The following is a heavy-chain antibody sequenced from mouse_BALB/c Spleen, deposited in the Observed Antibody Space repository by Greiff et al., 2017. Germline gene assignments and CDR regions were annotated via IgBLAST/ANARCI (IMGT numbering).Heavy chain of an antibody. J-gene: IGHJ4*01. D-gene: IGHD3-2*01. CDR1: GFSLTSYG. CDR3: ARGRGQLGLRDAMDY. V-gene: IGHV2-2*02. CDR2: IWSGGST. Sequence: VQLQESGPGLVQPSQSLSITCTVSGFSLTSYGVHWVRQSPGKGLEWLGVIWSGGSTDYNAAFISRLSISKDNSTSQVFFKMNSLQANDTAIYYCARGRGQLGLRDAMDYWGQGTSVTVSS.